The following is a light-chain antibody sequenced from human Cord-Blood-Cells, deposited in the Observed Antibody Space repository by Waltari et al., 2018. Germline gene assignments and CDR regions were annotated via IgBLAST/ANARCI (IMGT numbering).Light chain of an antibody. J-gene: IGLJ1*01. Sequence: QSALPQPASVSGSPAQSITISCTRTSSDVGGHNYVSWYQQHPGKAPKLMIYDVSNRPSGVSNRFSGSKSGNTASLTISGLQAEDEADYYCSSYTSSSTLVFGTGTKVTVL. CDR1: SSDVGGHNY. V-gene: IGLV2-14*01. CDR3: SSYTSSSTLV. CDR2: DVS.